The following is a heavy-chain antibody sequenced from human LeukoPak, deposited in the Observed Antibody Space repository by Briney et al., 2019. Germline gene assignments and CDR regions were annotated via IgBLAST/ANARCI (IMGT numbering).Heavy chain of an antibody. V-gene: IGHV4-59*01. J-gene: IGHJ4*02. CDR3: ARAQSNQMATKI. D-gene: IGHD5-24*01. Sequence: SETLSLTCTVSGGSISSYYWSWIRQPPGKGLEWIGYIYYSGSTNYNPSLKSRVTISVDTSKNQFSLKLTSVTPADTAVYYCARAQSNQMATKIWGQGTLVTVSS. CDR2: IYYSGST. CDR1: GGSISSYY.